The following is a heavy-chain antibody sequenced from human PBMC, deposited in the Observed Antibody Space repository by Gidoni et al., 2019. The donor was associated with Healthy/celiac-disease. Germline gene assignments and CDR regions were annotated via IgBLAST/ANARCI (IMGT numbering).Heavy chain of an antibody. CDR1: GGSFSGYY. CDR3: ARERARLLWFGEYPSDAFDI. Sequence: QVQLQQWGAGLLKPSETLSLTCAVYGGSFSGYYWRWIRQPPGKGLEWIGEINHSGSTNYNPSLKSRVTISVDTSKNQFSLKLSSVTAADTAVYYCARERARLLWFGEYPSDAFDIWGQGTMVTVSS. D-gene: IGHD3-10*01. V-gene: IGHV4-34*01. J-gene: IGHJ3*02. CDR2: INHSGST.